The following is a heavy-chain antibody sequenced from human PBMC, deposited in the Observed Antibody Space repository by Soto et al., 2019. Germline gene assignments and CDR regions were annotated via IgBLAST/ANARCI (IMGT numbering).Heavy chain of an antibody. V-gene: IGHV4-34*01. Sequence: SETLSLTCAVHGGSFSGYYWSWIRQPPGKGLEWIGEIYHSGSTNYNPSLKSRVTFSADSSRGQFSLRLNSVTAADTAVYYCARTVLGPDLLADSFVDYYYYMDVWGQGTTVTVSS. CDR3: ARTVLGPDLLADSFVDYYYYMDV. J-gene: IGHJ6*03. CDR2: IYHSGST. CDR1: GGSFSGYY. D-gene: IGHD3-9*01.